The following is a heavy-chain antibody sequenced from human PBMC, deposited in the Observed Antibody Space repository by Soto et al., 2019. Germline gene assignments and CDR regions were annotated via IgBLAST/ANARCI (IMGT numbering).Heavy chain of an antibody. V-gene: IGHV3-23*01. D-gene: IGHD5-12*01. J-gene: IGHJ5*02. CDR2: ISGSGGST. CDR1: GFTFSSYA. CDR3: ARGGYSGYDDNWFDP. Sequence: GGSLRLSGAASGFTFSSYAMSWVRQAPGKGLEWVSAISGSGGSTYYADSVKGRFTISRDNSKNTLYLQMNSLRAEDTAVYYCARGGYSGYDDNWFDPWGQGTLVTVSS.